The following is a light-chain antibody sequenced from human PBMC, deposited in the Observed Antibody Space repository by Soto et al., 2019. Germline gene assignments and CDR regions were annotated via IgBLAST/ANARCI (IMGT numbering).Light chain of an antibody. CDR3: CSYTSSSTLDVV. J-gene: IGLJ2*01. Sequence: QSALTQPASVSGSPGQSITISCTGTSSDVGGYNYVSWYQQHPGKAPKLMIYDVSNRPSGVSNRFSGSKSGNRASLTIGGLHAEDEADYYCCSYTSSSTLDVVFVGGTKLTVL. CDR1: SSDVGGYNY. CDR2: DVS. V-gene: IGLV2-14*01.